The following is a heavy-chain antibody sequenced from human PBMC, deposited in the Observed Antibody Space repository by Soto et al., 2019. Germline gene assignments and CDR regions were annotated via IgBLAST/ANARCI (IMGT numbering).Heavy chain of an antibody. J-gene: IGHJ6*02. D-gene: IGHD1-26*01. CDR1: GFTFSSNG. CDR2: ISYDGRTN. CDR3: AKDTKWNYYYGMDV. Sequence: QVQLVESGGGVVQPGKSLRLSCAASGFTFSSNGMHWVRQAPGKGLEWVALISYDGRTNYYADSVKGQFTISRDNSKVTLYLQMNSLRAEDTAVYYCAKDTKWNYYYGMDVWGQGTTVTVSS. V-gene: IGHV3-30*18.